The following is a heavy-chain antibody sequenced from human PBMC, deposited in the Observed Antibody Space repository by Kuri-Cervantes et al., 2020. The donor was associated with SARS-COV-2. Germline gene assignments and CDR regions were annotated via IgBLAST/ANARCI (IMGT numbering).Heavy chain of an antibody. J-gene: IGHJ5*02. CDR2: ISSSGNHM. CDR1: GFIFNDYC. Sequence: GGSLRLSCAAAGFIFNDYCMGWIRQAPGKGLEWVSYISSSGNHMYYADSVKGRFTISRDDAKNSLHLQMNSLRVEDTAVYYRARDPGGVFLRGIMILSAHWFDTWGQGTLVTVSS. CDR3: ARDPGGVFLRGIMILSAHWFDT. D-gene: IGHD3-9*01. V-gene: IGHV3-11*04.